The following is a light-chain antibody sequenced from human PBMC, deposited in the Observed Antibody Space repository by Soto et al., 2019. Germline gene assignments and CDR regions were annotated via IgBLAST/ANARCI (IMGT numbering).Light chain of an antibody. J-gene: IGKJ5*01. CDR2: DAS. V-gene: IGKV3-11*01. Sequence: EIVFTQSPGTPSLSPGERATLSCRASQSVSSYLAWYQQKPGQAPRLLIYDASNRATGIPARFSGSGSGTDFTLTISSLEPEDFAVYYCQQRSNWPPSITFGQGTRLEIK. CDR1: QSVSSY. CDR3: QQRSNWPPSIT.